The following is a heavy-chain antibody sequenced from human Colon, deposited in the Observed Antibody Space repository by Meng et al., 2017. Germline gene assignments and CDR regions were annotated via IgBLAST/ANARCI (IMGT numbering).Heavy chain of an antibody. Sequence: QVTLKESGPTLVEPTQTLPLTCTVPEFSVSTSGVVVGWVRQPPGKALEWLAFIYWNDDKRYSPSLKSRLTITKDTSKNQVVLTMTNMDPVDTATYYCAHRTTVTHVDYWGQGTLVTVSS. D-gene: IGHD4-17*01. V-gene: IGHV2-5*01. CDR3: AHRTTVTHVDY. CDR1: EFSVSTSGVV. CDR2: IYWNDDK. J-gene: IGHJ4*02.